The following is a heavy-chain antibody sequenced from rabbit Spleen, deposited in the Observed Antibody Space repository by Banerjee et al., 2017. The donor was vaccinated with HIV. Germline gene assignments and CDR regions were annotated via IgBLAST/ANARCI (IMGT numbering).Heavy chain of an antibody. J-gene: IGHJ3*01. V-gene: IGHV1S40*01. CDR1: GFSFSSSYW. D-gene: IGHD1-1*01. Sequence: QSLEESGGDLVKPGASLTLTCTASGFSFSSSYWLCWVRQAPGKGLEWIGCIYGGTSGTTYYATWAKGRFTVSKTSSTTVTLQATSLTVADTATYFCARDYSGYSVFELWGQGTLVTVS. CDR3: ARDYSGYSVFEL. CDR2: IYGGTSGTT.